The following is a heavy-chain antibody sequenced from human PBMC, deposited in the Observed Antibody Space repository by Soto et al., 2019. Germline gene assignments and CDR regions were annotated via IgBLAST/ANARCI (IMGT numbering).Heavy chain of an antibody. CDR1: GYTFTSYG. V-gene: IGHV1-18*01. CDR2: ISAYNGNT. J-gene: IGHJ5*02. D-gene: IGHD3-3*01. CDR3: ARSTRWSITIFGVAVAP. Sequence: GASVKVSCKASGYTFTSYGISWVRQAPGQGLEWMGWISAYNGNTNYAQKLQDRVTMTTDTSTSTAYMELRSLRSDDTAVYYCARSTRWSITIFGVAVAPWGQGTLVTAPQ.